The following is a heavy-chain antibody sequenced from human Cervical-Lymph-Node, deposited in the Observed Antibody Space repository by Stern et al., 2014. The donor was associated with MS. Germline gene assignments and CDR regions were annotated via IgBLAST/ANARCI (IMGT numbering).Heavy chain of an antibody. CDR3: ARSNVGGDY. J-gene: IGHJ4*02. V-gene: IGHV1-18*01. Sequence: QVQLVQSGAEVKRPGDSVNVSCRTSGYTFSNYGVTWVRQAPGQGLEWVGWISGYNGDTQYAQKLQGRVTMTADTSTSTAYMGLRSLRSDDTAVYFCARSNVGGDYWGQGTLVTVSS. D-gene: IGHD3-10*02. CDR1: GYTFSNYG. CDR2: ISGYNGDT.